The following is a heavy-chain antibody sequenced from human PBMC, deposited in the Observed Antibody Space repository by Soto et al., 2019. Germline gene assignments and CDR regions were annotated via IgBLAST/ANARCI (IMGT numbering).Heavy chain of an antibody. Sequence: QVKLVQSGAEVKKPGSSVKVSCKASGGTFGTYTISWVRQAPGQGLEWMGRIIPYLDITEYAQKFQGRFTIAADKSTTTAYMELNSLRSEDTAVYFCARDTTYWGQGTLVTVSS. CDR1: GGTFGTYT. V-gene: IGHV1-69*02. CDR2: IIPYLDIT. CDR3: ARDTTY. J-gene: IGHJ4*02. D-gene: IGHD5-18*01.